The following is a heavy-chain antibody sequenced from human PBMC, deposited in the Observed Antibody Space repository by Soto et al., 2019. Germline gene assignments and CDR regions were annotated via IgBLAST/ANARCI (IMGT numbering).Heavy chain of an antibody. Sequence: GASVKVSCKASGFTFTSSAVQWVRQAPGQGLEWMGWISADKGNTNYAQKLQGRVTMTRDTSTSTVYMELRSLRSEDTAVYFCARDRAHGFDIWGQGTMVTVS. CDR1: GFTFTSSA. CDR3: ARDRAHGFDI. V-gene: IGHV1-18*01. J-gene: IGHJ3*02. CDR2: ISADKGNT.